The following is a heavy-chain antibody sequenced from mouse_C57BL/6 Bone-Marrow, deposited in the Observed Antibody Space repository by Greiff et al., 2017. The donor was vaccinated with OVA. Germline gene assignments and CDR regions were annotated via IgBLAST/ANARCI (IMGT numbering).Heavy chain of an antibody. CDR1: GFTFSDYY. J-gene: IGHJ4*01. CDR2: INYDGRST. V-gene: IGHV5-16*01. D-gene: IGHD2-12*01. CDR3: ARQKDYTYYAMDY. Sequence: EVKLMESEGGLVQPGSSMKLSCTASGFTFSDYYMAWVRQVPEKGLEWVANINYDGRSTYYLDSLKSRFIISRDNAKNILYLQMSSLKSEDTATYYCARQKDYTYYAMDYWGQGTSVTVSS.